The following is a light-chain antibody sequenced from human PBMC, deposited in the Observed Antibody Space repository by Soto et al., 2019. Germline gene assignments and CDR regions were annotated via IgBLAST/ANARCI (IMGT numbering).Light chain of an antibody. V-gene: IGLV2-8*01. CDR2: EVS. CDR1: SRDVGDYNY. J-gene: IGLJ1*01. CDR3: SSDGGNNNLV. Sequence: QSVLTQPPSASGSPGQSVTISCTGTSRDVGDYNYVSWYQQRPGKAPKLIISEVSERPSGVPDRFSGSKSGNTASLTVSGLQVEVEGDYCCSSDGGNNNLVSGTGTKDTV.